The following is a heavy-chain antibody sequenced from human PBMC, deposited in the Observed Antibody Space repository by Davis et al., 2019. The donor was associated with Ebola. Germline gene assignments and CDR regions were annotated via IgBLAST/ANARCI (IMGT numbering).Heavy chain of an antibody. CDR3: ARAELEWLSLNYYYYYYMDV. CDR1: GGSFSGYY. CDR2: INHSGST. V-gene: IGHV4-34*01. J-gene: IGHJ6*03. D-gene: IGHD3-3*01. Sequence: SETLSLTCAVYGGSFSGYYWSWIRQPPGKGLEWIGEINHSGSTNYNPSLKSRVTISVDTSKNQFSLKLSSVTAADTAVYYCARAELEWLSLNYYYYYYMDVWGKGTTVTVSS.